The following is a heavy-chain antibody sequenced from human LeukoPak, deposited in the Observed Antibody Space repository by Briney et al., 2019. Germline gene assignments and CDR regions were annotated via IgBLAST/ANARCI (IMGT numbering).Heavy chain of an antibody. CDR1: GASFSSYY. CDR2: IYYSGST. CDR3: ARARSSSWYWFDP. J-gene: IGHJ5*02. D-gene: IGHD6-13*01. Sequence: PSETLSLTCTVSGASFSSYYWSWIRQPPGKGLEWIGYIYYSGSTNYNPSLKSRVTMSVDTSKNQFSLKLSSVTAADTAVYYCARARSSSWYWFDPWAQGPLVTVSS. V-gene: IGHV4-59*12.